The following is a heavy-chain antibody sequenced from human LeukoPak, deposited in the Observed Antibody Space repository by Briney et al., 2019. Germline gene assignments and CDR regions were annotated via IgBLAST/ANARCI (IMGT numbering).Heavy chain of an antibody. CDR3: ARMGEGTGEYLFDY. Sequence: ASVKVSCKASGYTFTSYGISWVRQAPGQGLEWMGWISAYNGNTNYAQKLQGRVTMTTDTSTSTAYMELRSLGSDDTAVYYCARMGEGTGEYLFDYWGQGTLVTVSS. J-gene: IGHJ4*02. CDR2: ISAYNGNT. V-gene: IGHV1-18*01. D-gene: IGHD7-27*01. CDR1: GYTFTSYG.